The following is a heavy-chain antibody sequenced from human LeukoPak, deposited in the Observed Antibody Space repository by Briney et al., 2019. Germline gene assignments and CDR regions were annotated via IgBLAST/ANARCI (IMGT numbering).Heavy chain of an antibody. CDR2: IYYSGST. D-gene: IGHD3-10*01. J-gene: IGHJ4*02. V-gene: IGHV4-59*01. CDR1: GGSISSYY. Sequence: PSETLSLTCTVSGGSISSYYWSWIRQPPGKGLEWIGYIYYSGSTNYNPSLKSRVTISVDTSKNQFPLKLSSVTAADTAVYYCASASITMVRGVILTSFDYWGQGTLVTVSS. CDR3: ASASITMVRGVILTSFDY.